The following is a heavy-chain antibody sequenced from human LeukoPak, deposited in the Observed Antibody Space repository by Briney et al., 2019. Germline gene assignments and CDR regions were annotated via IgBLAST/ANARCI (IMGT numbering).Heavy chain of an antibody. CDR1: GFTFSSYE. Sequence: GGSLRLSCAASGFTFSSYEMNWVRQAPRKGLEWVSYISSSGSTIYYADSVKGRFTISRDNAKKSLYLQMNSLRAEDTAVYYCARLENSVVVPGALDYWGQGTLVTVSS. V-gene: IGHV3-48*03. D-gene: IGHD2-2*01. CDR3: ARLENSVVVPGALDY. J-gene: IGHJ4*02. CDR2: ISSSGSTI.